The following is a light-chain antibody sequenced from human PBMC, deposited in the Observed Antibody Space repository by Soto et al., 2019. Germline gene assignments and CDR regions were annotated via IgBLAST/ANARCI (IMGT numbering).Light chain of an antibody. CDR2: SAS. CDR3: QKYDSGPLT. V-gene: IGKV1-27*01. J-gene: IGKJ4*01. Sequence: DIQMTQSPSSLSASVGDRVTITCRASQDIGPYLAWYQQKSGRVPELLIYSASTLHSGVPSRFSGSGSGADFSLTISGLQPEDAATYYCQKYDSGPLTFGGGTKVEI. CDR1: QDIGPY.